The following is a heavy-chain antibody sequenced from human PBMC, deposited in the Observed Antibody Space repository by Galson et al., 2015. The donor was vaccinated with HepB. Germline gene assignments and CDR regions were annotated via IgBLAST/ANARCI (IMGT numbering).Heavy chain of an antibody. V-gene: IGHV2-70*01. D-gene: IGHD4-17*01. Sequence: PALVKPTQTVTLTCTFSGFSLNTRGMCVSWIRQPPGKALEWLALIEWEDDKYYSASLKTRLTISKDTSKNEVVLTVANMDPVDTATYYCARTQTSVTTSYYFDSWGQGTLVTVSS. CDR3: ARTQTSVTTSYYFDS. J-gene: IGHJ4*02. CDR1: GFSLNTRGMC. CDR2: IEWEDDK.